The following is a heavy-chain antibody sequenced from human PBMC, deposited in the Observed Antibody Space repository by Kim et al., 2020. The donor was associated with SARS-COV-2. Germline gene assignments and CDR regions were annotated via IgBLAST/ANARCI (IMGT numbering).Heavy chain of an antibody. V-gene: IGHV1-46*01. J-gene: IGHJ4*02. D-gene: IGHD6-6*01. Sequence: TSYAHKCQGRVTMTRDTATSTVYMELSSLRSEDTAVYYCARGRGGSSIDYWGQGTLVTVSS. CDR2: T. CDR3: ARGRGGSSIDY.